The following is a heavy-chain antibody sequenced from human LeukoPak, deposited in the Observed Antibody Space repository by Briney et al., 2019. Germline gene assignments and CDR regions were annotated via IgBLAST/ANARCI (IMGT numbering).Heavy chain of an antibody. J-gene: IGHJ4*02. D-gene: IGHD1-26*01. CDR2: ITSDGNNK. Sequence: GGSLRLSCAASGLTFSNHGMHWVRQAPGKGLEWVAMITSDGNNKYYADSVKDRFTISRDDSKNTLYLQMNSLRDEDTAVYYCAKALRIAGGTPGYFDYWGQGTLVTVSS. CDR3: AKALRIAGGTPGYFDY. V-gene: IGHV3-30*18. CDR1: GLTFSNHG.